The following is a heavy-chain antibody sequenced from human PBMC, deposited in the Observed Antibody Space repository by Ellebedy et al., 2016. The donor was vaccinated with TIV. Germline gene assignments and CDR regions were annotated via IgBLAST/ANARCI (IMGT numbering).Heavy chain of an antibody. CDR2: IKQDGSEK. V-gene: IGHV3-7*01. D-gene: IGHD3-10*01. J-gene: IGHJ4*02. Sequence: GGSLRLXXAASGFTFSSYWMSWVRQAPGKGLEWVANIKQDGSEKYYVDSVKGRFTISRDNAKNSLYLQMNSLRAEDTAVYYCAREEMVRGLFFDYWGQGTLVTVSS. CDR1: GFTFSSYW. CDR3: AREEMVRGLFFDY.